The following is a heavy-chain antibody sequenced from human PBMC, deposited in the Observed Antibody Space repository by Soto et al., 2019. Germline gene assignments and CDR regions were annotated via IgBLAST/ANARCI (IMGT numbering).Heavy chain of an antibody. Sequence: EVQLVESGGDLVQPGGSLRLSCTASGFSFSSYWMSWVRQAPGKGLEWVANIKQDGREKYYVDSVKGRFTISRDNAKNSLYLRMNSLRAEDTAVYYCARGAGSYFRRVVGAFDIWGQGTMVTVSS. J-gene: IGHJ3*02. V-gene: IGHV3-7*04. CDR1: GFSFSSYW. CDR2: IKQDGREK. CDR3: ARGAGSYFRRVVGAFDI. D-gene: IGHD3-10*01.